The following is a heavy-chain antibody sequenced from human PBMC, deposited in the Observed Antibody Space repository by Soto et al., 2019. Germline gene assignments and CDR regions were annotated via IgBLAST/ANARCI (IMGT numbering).Heavy chain of an antibody. CDR3: ASSRIDGGDYDYNYLDF. CDR2: IYSSGST. J-gene: IGHJ4*02. CDR1: GGSINRYY. D-gene: IGHD5-12*01. Sequence: SETLSLTCTVSGGSINRYYWSWIRQPPGKGLEWIVNIYSSGSTIYNPSLKSRVIISVDTSKNQFSLRLSSVTAADTAVYFCASSRIDGGDYDYNYLDFWGQGTMVTVSS. V-gene: IGHV4-59*01.